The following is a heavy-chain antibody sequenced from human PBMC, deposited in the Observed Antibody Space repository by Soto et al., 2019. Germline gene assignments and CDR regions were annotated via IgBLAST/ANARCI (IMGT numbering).Heavy chain of an antibody. Sequence: GESLKISCKGSGYSFTSYWISWVRQMPGKGLEWMGRIDPSDSYTNYSPSFQGRVTISADKSISTAYLQWSSLKASDTAMYYCARHLRPAAYYYYYGMDVWGQGTTVTVSS. D-gene: IGHD2-2*01. CDR1: GYSFTSYW. V-gene: IGHV5-10-1*01. J-gene: IGHJ6*02. CDR2: IDPSDSYT. CDR3: ARHLRPAAYYYYYGMDV.